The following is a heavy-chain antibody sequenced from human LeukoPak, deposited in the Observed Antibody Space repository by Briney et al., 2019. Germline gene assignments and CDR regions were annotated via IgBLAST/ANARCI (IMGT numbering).Heavy chain of an antibody. CDR3: ARTYYDFWSGYYSHEGNPFDY. J-gene: IGHJ4*02. Sequence: GGSLRLSCAASGFTFSSYSMNWVRQAPGKGLEWVSGISSSSSTIYYADSVKGRFTISRDNAKNSLYLEMNSLRAEDTAVYYCARTYYDFWSGYYSHEGNPFDYWGQGTLVTVSS. V-gene: IGHV3-48*01. CDR2: ISSSSSTI. D-gene: IGHD3-3*01. CDR1: GFTFSSYS.